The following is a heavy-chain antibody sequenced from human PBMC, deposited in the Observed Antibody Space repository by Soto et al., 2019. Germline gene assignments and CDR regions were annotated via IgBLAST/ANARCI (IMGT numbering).Heavy chain of an antibody. CDR1: GGSISSGDYY. J-gene: IGHJ5*02. CDR2: IYYGGST. D-gene: IGHD4-4*01. CDR3: ARDCDLAYSKARGWFDP. V-gene: IGHV4-30-4*01. Sequence: TLSLTCTVSGGSISSGDYYWSWIRQPPGKGLEWIGYIYYGGSTYYNPSLKSRVTISVDTSKNQFSLKLSSVTAADTAVYYCARDCDLAYSKARGWFDPWGQGTLVAVSS.